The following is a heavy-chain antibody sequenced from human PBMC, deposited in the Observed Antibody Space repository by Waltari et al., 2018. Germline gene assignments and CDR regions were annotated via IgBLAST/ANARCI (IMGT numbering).Heavy chain of an antibody. Sequence: QVQLQESGPGLVKPSETLSLTCTVSGGSISSYYWSWIRQPPGKGLEWIGYIYYSGSTNYNPSLKSRVTISVDTSKNQFSLKLSSVTAADTAVYYCARDKGHWNYHSYYYGMDVWGQGP. V-gene: IGHV4-59*01. CDR2: IYYSGST. CDR3: ARDKGHWNYHSYYYGMDV. D-gene: IGHD1-7*01. J-gene: IGHJ6*02. CDR1: GGSISSYY.